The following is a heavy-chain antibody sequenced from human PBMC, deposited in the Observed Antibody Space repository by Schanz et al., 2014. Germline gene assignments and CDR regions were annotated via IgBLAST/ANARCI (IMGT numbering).Heavy chain of an antibody. CDR1: GFTFSNFG. J-gene: IGHJ3*02. Sequence: QVQVVESGGGVVQPGRSLRLSCAASGFTFSNFGLHWVRQAPGKGLNWVAVISSDGTNKYYADSVQGRFTLSKDFSKATLYLQLTSLRPEDTAVYYCARLATSKSRLGDAVDIWGQGTMVTVSS. CDR3: ARLATSKSRLGDAVDI. V-gene: IGHV3-30*03. CDR2: ISSDGTNK. D-gene: IGHD6-6*01.